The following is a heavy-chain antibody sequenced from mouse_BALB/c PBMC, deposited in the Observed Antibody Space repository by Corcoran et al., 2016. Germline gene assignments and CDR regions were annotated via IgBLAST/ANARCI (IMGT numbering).Heavy chain of an antibody. CDR2: IDPANGNT. Sequence: EVQLQQSGAELVKPGASVKLSCTASGFNIKDTYMHWVKQRPEQGLEWIGRIDPANGNTKYGPKFQGKATITADTSSNTAYLQLSSLTSEDTAVYYCASRYYGNYGFAYGGQGTLVTVSA. CDR1: GFNIKDTY. J-gene: IGHJ3*01. CDR3: ASRYYGNYGFAY. V-gene: IGHV14-3*02. D-gene: IGHD2-1*01.